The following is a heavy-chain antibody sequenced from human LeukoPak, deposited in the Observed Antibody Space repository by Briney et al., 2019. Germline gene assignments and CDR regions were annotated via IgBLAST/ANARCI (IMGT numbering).Heavy chain of an antibody. CDR3: ARFGASHYYYYYMDV. Sequence: SSETLSLTCTVSGGSISSYYWSWIRQPAGKGLEWIGYIYYSGSTNYSPSLKSRVTISVDASKNQFSLKLSSVTAADTAVYYCARFGASHYYYYYMDVWGKGTTVTVSS. CDR2: IYYSGST. D-gene: IGHD3-10*01. J-gene: IGHJ6*03. CDR1: GGSISSYY. V-gene: IGHV4-59*01.